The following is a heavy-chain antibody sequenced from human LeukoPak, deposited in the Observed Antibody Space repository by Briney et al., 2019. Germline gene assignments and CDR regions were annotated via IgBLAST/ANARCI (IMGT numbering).Heavy chain of an antibody. V-gene: IGHV1-8*03. CDR3: ARGPAYSNYWASYYYYMDV. Sequence: ASVKVSCKASGYTFTNYDINWVRQATGQGLEWMGWMNPNSDNTGYAQKFQGRVTITRDTSINTAYMELSSLRSEDSAVYYCARGPAYSNYWASYYYYMDVWGKGTTVTVSS. J-gene: IGHJ6*03. CDR2: MNPNSDNT. D-gene: IGHD4-11*01. CDR1: GYTFTNYD.